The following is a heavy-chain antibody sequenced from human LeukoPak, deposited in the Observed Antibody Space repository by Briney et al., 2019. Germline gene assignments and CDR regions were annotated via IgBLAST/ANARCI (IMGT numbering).Heavy chain of an antibody. D-gene: IGHD1-14*01. Sequence: GASVKVSCKVSGYTFTDYYMHWVQQAPGKGLEWMGLVDPEDGETIYAEKFQGRVTITADTSTDTAYMELSSLRPEDTAVYYCALPPGNRRYYFDYWGQGTLVTVSS. CDR1: GYTFTDYY. CDR3: ALPPGNRRYYFDY. J-gene: IGHJ4*02. V-gene: IGHV1-69-2*01. CDR2: VDPEDGET.